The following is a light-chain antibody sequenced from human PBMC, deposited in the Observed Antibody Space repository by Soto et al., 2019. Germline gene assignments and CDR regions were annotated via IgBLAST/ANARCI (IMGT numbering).Light chain of an antibody. CDR2: INN. V-gene: IGLV1-44*01. CDR3: AAWDDSLNGWV. Sequence: QSVLTQPPSASGTPGQRVTISCSGSSSNIGSNSVNWFRHFPGTAPKLLIYINNQRPSGVPDRFSGSKSDTSASLAITGLQSEDEAYYYCAAWDDSLNGWVFGGGTKLTVL. J-gene: IGLJ3*02. CDR1: SSNIGSNS.